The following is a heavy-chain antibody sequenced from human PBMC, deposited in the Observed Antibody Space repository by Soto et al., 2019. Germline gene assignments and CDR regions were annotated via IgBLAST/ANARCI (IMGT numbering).Heavy chain of an antibody. CDR3: AKDSGSSYYDFWSGYYTYNWFDP. CDR2: ISYDGSNK. CDR1: GFTFSGYG. D-gene: IGHD3-3*01. Sequence: PGGSLRLSCAAAGFTFSGYGMHLVRQAPGKGLEWVAVISYDGSNKYYADSVKGRFTISRDNSKNTLYLQMNSLRAEDTAVYYCAKDSGSSYYDFWSGYYTYNWFDPWGQGTLVT. V-gene: IGHV3-30*18. J-gene: IGHJ5*02.